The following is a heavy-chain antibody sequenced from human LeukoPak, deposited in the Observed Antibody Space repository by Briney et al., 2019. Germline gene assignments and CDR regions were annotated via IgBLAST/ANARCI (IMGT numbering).Heavy chain of an antibody. V-gene: IGHV3-9*03. CDR2: ISWNSGSI. D-gene: IGHD6-6*01. CDR3: SKDPIRISARQAGYFDY. CDR1: GFTFGDYA. J-gene: IGHJ4*02. Sequence: PGRSLRLSCAASGFTFGDYAMNWVREAPGKGLEWVPGISWNSGSIGYADSVKGRFTISRDNAKNSLWLQMNSLRADDMALYYCSKDPIRISARQAGYFDYWGQGTLVTVSS.